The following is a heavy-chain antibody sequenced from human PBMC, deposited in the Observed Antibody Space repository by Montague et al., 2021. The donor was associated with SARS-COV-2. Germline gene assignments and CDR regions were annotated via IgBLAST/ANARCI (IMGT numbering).Heavy chain of an antibody. D-gene: IGHD1-26*01. CDR3: ARGTRIVGITPGFRC. V-gene: IGHV4-34*01. CDR2: IDHSGNT. Sequence: SETLSLTCAVYRGSFHIFSWGWIRQSPGKGLEWIGEIDHSGNTKYNPSPESRVTISVDTSKNQFSLNLTSVTAADTAMYYCARGTRIVGITPGFRCWGQGTQVAVSS. J-gene: IGHJ4*02. CDR1: RGSFHIFS.